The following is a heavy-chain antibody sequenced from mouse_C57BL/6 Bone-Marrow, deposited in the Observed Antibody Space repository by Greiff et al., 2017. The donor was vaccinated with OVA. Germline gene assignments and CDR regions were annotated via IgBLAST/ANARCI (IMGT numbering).Heavy chain of an antibody. CDR1: GFTFSSYA. Sequence: EVKLVESGGGLVKPGGSLKLSCAASGFTFSSYAMSWVRQTPEKRLEWVATISDGGSYTYYPDNVKGRFTISRDNAKNNLYLQMSHLKSEDTAMYYCARVYYYGSTIYYAMDYWGQGTSVTVSS. V-gene: IGHV5-4*03. CDR2: ISDGGSYT. CDR3: ARVYYYGSTIYYAMDY. J-gene: IGHJ4*01. D-gene: IGHD1-1*01.